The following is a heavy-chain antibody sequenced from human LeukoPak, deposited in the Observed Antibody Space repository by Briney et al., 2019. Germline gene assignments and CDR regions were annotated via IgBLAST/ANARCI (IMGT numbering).Heavy chain of an antibody. Sequence: SETLSLTCTVSGGSISSYYWSWIRQPPGKGLEWIGYIYYSGSTNYNPSLKSRVTISVDTSKNQFSLKLSSVTAAGTAVYYCARETDYYDSSGYYGVLDYWGQGTLVTVSS. CDR3: ARETDYYDSSGYYGVLDY. CDR2: IYYSGST. V-gene: IGHV4-59*01. D-gene: IGHD3-22*01. J-gene: IGHJ4*02. CDR1: GGSISSYY.